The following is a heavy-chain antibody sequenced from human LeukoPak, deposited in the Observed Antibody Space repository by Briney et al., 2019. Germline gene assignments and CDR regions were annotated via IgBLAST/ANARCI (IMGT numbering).Heavy chain of an antibody. CDR2: TNHSGST. J-gene: IGHJ4*02. D-gene: IGHD2-2*01. V-gene: IGHV4-34*01. CDR3: ARDRVPAASTFDY. Sequence: SETLSLTCTVSGGSISSYYWSWIRQPPGKGLEWIGETNHSGSTNYNPSLKSRVTISVDTSKNQFSLKLSSVTAADTAVYYCARDRVPAASTFDYWGQGTLVTVSS. CDR1: GGSISSYY.